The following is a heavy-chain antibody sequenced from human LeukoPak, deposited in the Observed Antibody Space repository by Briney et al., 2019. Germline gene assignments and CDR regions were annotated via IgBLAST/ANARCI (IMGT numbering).Heavy chain of an antibody. Sequence: GGSLRLSCAASGFTFSSYAMHWVRQAPGKGLEWVSYISSSSSTIYYADSVKGRFTISRDNAKNSLYLQMNSLRAEDTAVYYCARDSPPDIWGQGTMVTVSS. CDR3: ARDSPPDI. CDR2: ISSSSSTI. V-gene: IGHV3-48*01. J-gene: IGHJ3*02. CDR1: GFTFSSYA.